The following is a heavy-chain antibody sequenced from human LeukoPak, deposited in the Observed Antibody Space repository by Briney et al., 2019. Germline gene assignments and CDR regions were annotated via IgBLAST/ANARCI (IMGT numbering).Heavy chain of an antibody. V-gene: IGHV4-59*01. CDR2: IYYSGST. J-gene: IGHJ4*02. CDR3: ARGYCSGGSCYPTHTDY. D-gene: IGHD2-15*01. Sequence: KPSETLSLTCTVSGGSISIYYWSWIRQPPGKGLEWIGYIYYSGSTNYNPSLKSRVTISVDTSKNQFSLKLGSVTAADTAVYYCARGYCSGGSCYPTHTDYWGQGTLVTVSS. CDR1: GGSISIYY.